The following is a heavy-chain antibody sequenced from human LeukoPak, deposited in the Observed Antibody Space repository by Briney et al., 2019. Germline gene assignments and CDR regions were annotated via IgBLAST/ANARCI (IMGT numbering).Heavy chain of an antibody. CDR1: GYTFTSYG. Sequence: ASVKVSCKASGYTFTSYGISWVRQAPGQGLEWMGWISAYNGNTNYAQKLQGRVTMTTDTSTSTAYMELSSLRSEDTAVYYCARGRSDRGSYHDDAFDIWGQGTMVTVSS. J-gene: IGHJ3*02. CDR3: ARGRSDRGSYHDDAFDI. D-gene: IGHD1-26*01. CDR2: ISAYNGNT. V-gene: IGHV1-18*01.